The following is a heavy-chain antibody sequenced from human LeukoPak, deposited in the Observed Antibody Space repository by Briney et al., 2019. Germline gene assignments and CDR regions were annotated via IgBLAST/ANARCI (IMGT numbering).Heavy chain of an antibody. CDR2: INHSGST. CDR1: GGSFSGYY. Sequence: PSETLSLTCAVYGGSFSGYYWSWIRQPPGKGLEWIGEINHSGSTNYNPSLRSRVTISVDTSKNQFSLKLSSVTAADTAVYYCARRIRIHYYDSNGYPDYWGQGTLVTVSS. CDR3: ARRIRIHYYDSNGYPDY. D-gene: IGHD3-22*01. V-gene: IGHV4-34*01. J-gene: IGHJ4*02.